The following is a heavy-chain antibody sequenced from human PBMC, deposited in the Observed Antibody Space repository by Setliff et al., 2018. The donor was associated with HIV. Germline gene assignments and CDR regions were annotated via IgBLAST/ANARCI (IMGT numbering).Heavy chain of an antibody. CDR2: VYHTGST. D-gene: IGHD2-2*01. CDR1: GYSMSSGYY. CDR3: ARHAAGPDGPFDY. Sequence: SETLSLTCGVSGYSMSSGYYWGWIRQPPGKGLEWIGNVYHTGSTYYNPSLKSRVTISVDTSKNQFSLKLSSVIAADTAVYYCARHAAGPDGPFDYWGQGTL. J-gene: IGHJ4*02. V-gene: IGHV4-38-2*01.